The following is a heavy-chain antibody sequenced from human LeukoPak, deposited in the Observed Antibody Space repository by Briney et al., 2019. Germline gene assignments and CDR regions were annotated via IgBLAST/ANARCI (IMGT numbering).Heavy chain of an antibody. CDR1: GFSFSSYA. CDR2: TSGSGAGT. CDR3: AEGLGIGELWVDS. D-gene: IGHD3-10*01. V-gene: IGHV3-23*01. J-gene: IGHJ4*02. Sequence: GGSLRLSCASSGFSFSSYAMSWVRQAPGKGLEWVSSTSGSGAGTYYADSVKGRFTISRDNSKNTVYLQMNSLRAEDTAVYYCAEGLGIGELWVDSWGQGTLVTVSS.